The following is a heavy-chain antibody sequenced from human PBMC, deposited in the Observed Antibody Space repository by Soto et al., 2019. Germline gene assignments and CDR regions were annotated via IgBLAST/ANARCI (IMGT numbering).Heavy chain of an antibody. D-gene: IGHD3-22*01. V-gene: IGHV1-69*13. CDR1: GGTFSSYA. CDR2: IIPIFGTA. Sequence: SVKVSCKASGGTFSSYAISWVRQAPGQGLEWMGGIIPIFGTANYAQKFQGRVTITADESTSTAYMELSRLRSEDTAVYYCARGWGYDSYTYYYSYWSQGTLVTVSS. J-gene: IGHJ4*02. CDR3: ARGWGYDSYTYYYSY.